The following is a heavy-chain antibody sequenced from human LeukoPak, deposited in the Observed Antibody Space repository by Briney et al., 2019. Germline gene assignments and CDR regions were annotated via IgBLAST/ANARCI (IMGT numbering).Heavy chain of an antibody. V-gene: IGHV4-61*01. D-gene: IGHD3-16*01. CDR1: GGSVCSDREY. CDR2: IYYSGAT. J-gene: IGHJ3*02. Sequence: SETLSLTSTDSGGSVCSDREYWSVIRQPPGKGLEWIAYIYYSGATNYNPSLKSRVTILIDTSKNQFSLKLSSVTAADTAVYHCAGRRFKGAIYIWGQGTMVTVSS. CDR3: AGRRFKGAIYI.